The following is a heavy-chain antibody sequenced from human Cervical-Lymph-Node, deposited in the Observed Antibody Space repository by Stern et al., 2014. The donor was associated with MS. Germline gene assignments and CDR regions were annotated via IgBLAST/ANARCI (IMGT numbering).Heavy chain of an antibody. CDR3: AKGSGGSGYYPVALDY. D-gene: IGHD3-3*01. V-gene: IGHV3-9*01. J-gene: IGHJ4*02. CDR2: ITWNSVSV. CDR1: GFTFDDYA. Sequence: QLVESGGGLVQPGRSLRLSCAASGFTFDDYAMHWVRQAPGTGLEWVSGITWNSVSVGYADSVKGRFTISRDNAKNSLYLQMNSLRGDDTALYYCAKGSGGSGYYPVALDYWGQGTLVTVSS.